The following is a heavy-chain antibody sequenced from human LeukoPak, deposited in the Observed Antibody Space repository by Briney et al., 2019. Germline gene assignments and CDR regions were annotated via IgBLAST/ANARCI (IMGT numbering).Heavy chain of an antibody. CDR3: ARTSKGGNSYGYADY. Sequence: TLSLTCTVSGGSISSGGYYWSWIRQYPGKGLEWIGYIHYSGSTYYNASLKSRLTISVDTSKNQFSLNLSSVTAADTAVYYCARTSKGGNSYGYADYWGQGTLVTVSS. D-gene: IGHD5-18*01. J-gene: IGHJ4*02. CDR2: IHYSGST. V-gene: IGHV4-31*03. CDR1: GGSISSGGYY.